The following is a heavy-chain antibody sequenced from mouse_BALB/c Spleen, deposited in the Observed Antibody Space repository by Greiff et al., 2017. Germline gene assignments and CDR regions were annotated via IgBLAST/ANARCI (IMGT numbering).Heavy chain of an antibody. V-gene: IGHV1S56*01. CDR3: ARYQGLYYFDY. D-gene: IGHD3-2*02. Sequence: QVQLQQSGPELVKPGASVRISCKASGYTFTSYYIHWVKQRPGQGLEWIGWIYPGNVNTKYNEKFKGKATLTADKSSSTAYMQLSSLTSEDSAVYFCARYQGLYYFDYWGQGTTLTVSS. J-gene: IGHJ2*01. CDR2: IYPGNVNT. CDR1: GYTFTSYY.